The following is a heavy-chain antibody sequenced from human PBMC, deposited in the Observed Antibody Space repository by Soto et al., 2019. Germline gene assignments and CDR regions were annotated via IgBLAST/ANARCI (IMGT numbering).Heavy chain of an antibody. CDR2: INPNSGGT. CDR1: GYTFTGYY. Sequence: ASVKVSCKASGYTFTGYYMHWVRQAPGQGLEWMGWINPNSGGTNYAQKFQGWVTMTRETSISTAYMELSRLRSDDTAVYYCARRGYSGYDLGGMDVWGQGTTVTVSS. CDR3: ARRGYSGYDLGGMDV. V-gene: IGHV1-2*04. D-gene: IGHD5-12*01. J-gene: IGHJ6*02.